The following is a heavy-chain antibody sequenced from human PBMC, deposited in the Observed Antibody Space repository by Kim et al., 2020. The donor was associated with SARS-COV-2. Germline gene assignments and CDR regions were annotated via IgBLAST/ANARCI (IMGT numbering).Heavy chain of an antibody. CDR3: VKDGGRSDYGDFYYYYGMDV. D-gene: IGHD4-17*01. Sequence: GGSLRLSCSASGFTFSSYAMHWVRQAPGKGLEYVSAISSNGGSTYYADSVKGRFTISRDNSKNTLYLQMSSLRAEDTAVYYCVKDGGRSDYGDFYYYYGMDVWGQGTTVTVSS. V-gene: IGHV3-64D*09. J-gene: IGHJ6*02. CDR1: GFTFSSYA. CDR2: ISSNGGST.